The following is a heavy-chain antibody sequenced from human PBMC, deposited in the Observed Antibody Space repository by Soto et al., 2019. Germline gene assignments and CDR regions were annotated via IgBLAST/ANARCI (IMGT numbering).Heavy chain of an antibody. D-gene: IGHD2-2*01. CDR2: MFYTGST. Sequence: QLQVQESGPGLVKPSETLSLRCTVSGGSISRSNYYWGWIRQPPGKGLEWMGSMFYTGSTYHNPSLESRATISVDTSKNQFSLNLSSVTAADTAVYYCARLYCSSTSCLPWDAFDVWGQGTMVTVSS. CDR1: GGSISRSNYY. J-gene: IGHJ3*01. CDR3: ARLYCSSTSCLPWDAFDV. V-gene: IGHV4-39*01.